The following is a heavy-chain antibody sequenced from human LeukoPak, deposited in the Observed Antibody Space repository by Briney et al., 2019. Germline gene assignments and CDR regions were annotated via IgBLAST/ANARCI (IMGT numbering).Heavy chain of an antibody. CDR3: ARVPYGALFDY. V-gene: IGHV4-59*01. Sequence: SETLSLTCTVSGGSISSYYWSWIRQPPGKGLEWIGYIYYSGSTNYNPSLKSRVTISVDTSKNQFSLKLSSVTAADTAVYYCARVPYGALFDYWGQGTLVTVSS. CDR1: GGSISSYY. J-gene: IGHJ4*02. CDR2: IYYSGST. D-gene: IGHD4-17*01.